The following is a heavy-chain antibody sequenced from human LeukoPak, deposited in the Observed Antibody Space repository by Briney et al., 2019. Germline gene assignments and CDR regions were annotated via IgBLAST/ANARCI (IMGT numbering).Heavy chain of an antibody. Sequence: GGSLRLSCAASGFTFSTYAMDWVRQAPGKGLEWVSAISGSGSITYYADSVKGRFTISRDNSRNTLYLQMNSLRVEDTAVYYCAKGNGDSFDYWGQGTLVTVSS. D-gene: IGHD2-8*01. CDR2: ISGSGSIT. CDR3: AKGNGDSFDY. V-gene: IGHV3-23*01. CDR1: GFTFSTYA. J-gene: IGHJ4*02.